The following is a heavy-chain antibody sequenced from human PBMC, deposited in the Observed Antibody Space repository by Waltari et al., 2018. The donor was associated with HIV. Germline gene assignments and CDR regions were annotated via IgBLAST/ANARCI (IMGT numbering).Heavy chain of an antibody. D-gene: IGHD3-22*01. V-gene: IGHV2-5*01. CDR1: GFSFSTPGVG. CDR3: ARLYYYDSSGYVLDS. CDR2: VYWNEDK. Sequence: QITLKESGPTLVRPTETLTLTCTFSGFSFSTPGVGVGWIRQSPGETPEGLAFVYWNEDKRYRPSLRTRITISKDTSKNQVVLSLTNMDARDTGTYFCARLYYYDSSGYVLDSWGQGTQVFVS. J-gene: IGHJ4*02.